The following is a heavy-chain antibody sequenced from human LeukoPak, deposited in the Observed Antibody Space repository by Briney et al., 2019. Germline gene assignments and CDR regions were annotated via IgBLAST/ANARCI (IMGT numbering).Heavy chain of an antibody. CDR2: IKTDGSQT. Sequence: GGSLRLSCAASGFTFSTYWMTWVRQAPGKGLEWVANIKTDGSQTYYLDSVKGRFTISRDDAKNFLSLQLGSLRADDTGVYYCARASMGGRDYHLDSWGQGTLVTVSS. CDR1: GFTFSTYW. CDR3: ARASMGGRDYHLDS. D-gene: IGHD4/OR15-4a*01. V-gene: IGHV3-7*01. J-gene: IGHJ4*02.